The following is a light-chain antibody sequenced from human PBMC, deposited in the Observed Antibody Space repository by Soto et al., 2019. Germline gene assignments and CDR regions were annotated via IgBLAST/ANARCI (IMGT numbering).Light chain of an antibody. Sequence: DIQMTQSPSSLSASVGDRVTITCRASQSISTYLNWYHQKPGKAPKLLIYAASSLQSGVSSRFSGSGSGTDFSLTISSLQPEDFATYYCQQSYNVPRTFGGGTKVEIK. CDR2: AAS. CDR1: QSISTY. CDR3: QQSYNVPRT. J-gene: IGKJ4*01. V-gene: IGKV1-39*01.